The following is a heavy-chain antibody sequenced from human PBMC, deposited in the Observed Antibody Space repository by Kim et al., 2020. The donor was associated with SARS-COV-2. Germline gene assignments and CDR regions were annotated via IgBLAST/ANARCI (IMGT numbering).Heavy chain of an antibody. Sequence: GGSLRLSCAPSGFSVRNTYLSWVRQAPGKGLEWLSLIFTDGRTFYADSVKGRFTVSKDSSKDTLYLQMNSLGAEDTAVYFCARAGYYDSSGHYFDFSFDHWGQGTLVTVSS. V-gene: IGHV3-66*01. J-gene: IGHJ4*02. CDR2: IFTDGRT. CDR3: ARAGYYDSSGHYFDFSFDH. D-gene: IGHD3-22*01. CDR1: GFSVRNTY.